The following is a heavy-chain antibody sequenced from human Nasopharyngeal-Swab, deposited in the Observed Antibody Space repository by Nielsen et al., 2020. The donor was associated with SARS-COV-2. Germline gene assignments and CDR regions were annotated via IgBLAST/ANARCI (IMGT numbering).Heavy chain of an antibody. CDR3: VKADRYYDILTGYPLTDYYYYGMDV. J-gene: IGHJ6*02. CDR1: GFTFDDYA. D-gene: IGHD3-9*01. CDR2: ISWNSGSI. V-gene: IGHV3-9*01. Sequence: GGSLRLSCAASGFTFDDYAMHWVRQAPGKGLEWVSGISWNSGSIGYADSVKGRFTISRDNAKNSLYLQMNSLRAGDTAVYYCVKADRYYDILTGYPLTDYYYYGMDVWGQGTTVTVSS.